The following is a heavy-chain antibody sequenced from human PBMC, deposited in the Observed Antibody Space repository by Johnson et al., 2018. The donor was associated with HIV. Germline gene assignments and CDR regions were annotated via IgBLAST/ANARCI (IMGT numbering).Heavy chain of an antibody. CDR1: GFIFSSYW. D-gene: IGHD3-22*01. CDR2: IKQDGSEK. Sequence: VQLVESGGGLVQPGGSLRLSCAASGFIFSSYWMNWVRQAPGKGLEWVANIKQDGSEKYFVDSVKGRFTISRDNAKNSLYLQMNSLRAEDTAVYYCAKDYYYDSSGYFLTCAFDIWGQGTMVTVSS. J-gene: IGHJ3*02. V-gene: IGHV3-7*03. CDR3: AKDYYYDSSGYFLTCAFDI.